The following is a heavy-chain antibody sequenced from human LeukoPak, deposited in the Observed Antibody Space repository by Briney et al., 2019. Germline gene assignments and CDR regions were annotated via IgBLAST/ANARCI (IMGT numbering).Heavy chain of an antibody. CDR1: SYSISSGYY. J-gene: IGHJ4*02. D-gene: IGHD6-6*01. CDR2: TYHSGNI. CDR3: ARWYSSSGYLDY. V-gene: IGHV4-38-2*01. Sequence: SGTLSLTCAVSSYSISSGYYWGWIRPPPGKGQEWIGSTYHSGNIYYNPSLKSRVTISVDNATNPFSSKVSSVTAEDTALYYCARWYSSSGYLDYWGQGTLVTVSS.